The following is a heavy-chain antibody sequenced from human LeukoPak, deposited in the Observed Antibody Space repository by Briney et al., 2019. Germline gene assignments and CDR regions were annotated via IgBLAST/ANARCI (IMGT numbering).Heavy chain of an antibody. CDR1: GYTFTSYD. Sequence: ASVTVSCKASGYTFTSYDINWVRQATGQGLEWMGWMNPNSGNTGYAQKFQGRVTMTRDMSTSTVYMELSSLRSEDTAVYYCARTAGTILEAFDPWGQGTLVTVSS. D-gene: IGHD1-7*01. CDR2: MNPNSGNT. J-gene: IGHJ5*02. V-gene: IGHV1-8*01. CDR3: ARTAGTILEAFDP.